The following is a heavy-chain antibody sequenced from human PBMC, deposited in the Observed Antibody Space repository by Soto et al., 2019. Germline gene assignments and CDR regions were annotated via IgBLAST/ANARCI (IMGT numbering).Heavy chain of an antibody. V-gene: IGHV2-70*11. CDR3: ARIGTGTRSNFDF. Sequence: ESGPTLVNPTQTLTLTCTLSGFSLSTSGMCVSWIRQPPGKALEWLARIDWDDDKYYSTSLKTRLAISKDTSKNQVVLTMTNMDPVDTATYYCARIGTGTRSNFDFWGQGTLVTVSS. D-gene: IGHD1-1*01. CDR2: IDWDDDK. J-gene: IGHJ4*02. CDR1: GFSLSTSGMC.